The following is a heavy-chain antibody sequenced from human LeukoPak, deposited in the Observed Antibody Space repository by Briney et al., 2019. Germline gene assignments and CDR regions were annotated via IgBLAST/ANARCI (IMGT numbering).Heavy chain of an antibody. CDR2: TYYSGST. J-gene: IGHJ4*02. V-gene: IGHV4-59*01. Sequence: SETLSLTCTVSGGSISSYYWSWIRQPPGKGLEWIGYTYYSGSTNYNPSLKSRVTISVDTSKNQFSLKLSSVTAADTAVYYCARDSGGSYYPRPPFDYWGQGTLVTVSS. CDR3: ARDSGGSYYPRPPFDY. D-gene: IGHD1-26*01. CDR1: GGSISSYY.